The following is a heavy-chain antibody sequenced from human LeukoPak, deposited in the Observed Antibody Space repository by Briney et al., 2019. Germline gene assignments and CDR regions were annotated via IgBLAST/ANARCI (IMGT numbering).Heavy chain of an antibody. CDR1: GGTFSSYA. V-gene: IGHV1-69*01. CDR3: ANTWSGYSNWFDP. D-gene: IGHD3-3*01. J-gene: IGHJ5*02. Sequence: SVEVSCKASGGTFSSYAISWVRQAPGQGLEWMGGIIPIFGTANYAQKFQGRVTITADESTSTAYMELSSLRSEDTAVYYCANTWSGYSNWFDPWGQGTLVTVSS. CDR2: IIPIFGTA.